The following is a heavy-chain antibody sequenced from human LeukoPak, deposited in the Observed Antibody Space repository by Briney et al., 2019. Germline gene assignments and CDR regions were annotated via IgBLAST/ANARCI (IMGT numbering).Heavy chain of an antibody. V-gene: IGHV3-64*01. CDR2: ISSDGGST. J-gene: IGHJ3*02. Sequence: GGSLRLSCEASGFTFSYYAMHWVRQAPGKGLEYVSAISSDGGSTYYANSVKGRFTISRDNSKNMLYLQMGSLRPEDMAVYYCAKSPAVDAAFDIWGQGTMVTVSS. CDR1: GFTFSYYA. CDR3: AKSPAVDAAFDI. D-gene: IGHD4-23*01.